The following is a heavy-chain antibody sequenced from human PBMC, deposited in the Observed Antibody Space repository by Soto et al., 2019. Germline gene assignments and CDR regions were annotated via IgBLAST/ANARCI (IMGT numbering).Heavy chain of an antibody. CDR3: ARGRGYRSYRFDP. CDR2: INPNSGGT. V-gene: IGHV1-2*04. CDR1: GYTFTGYY. D-gene: IGHD5-18*01. J-gene: IGHJ5*02. Sequence: GASVKVSCKASGYTFTGYYMHWVRQAPGQGLEWMGWINPNSGGTNYAQKFQGWVTMTRDTSISTAYMELSRLRSDDTAVYYCARGRGYRSYRFDPWGQGNLVTVSS.